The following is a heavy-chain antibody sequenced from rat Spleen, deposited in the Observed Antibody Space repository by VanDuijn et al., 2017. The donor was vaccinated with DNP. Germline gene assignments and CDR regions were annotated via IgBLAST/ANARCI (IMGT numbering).Heavy chain of an antibody. CDR3: TRHRTIMPYYYAMYA. J-gene: IGHJ4*01. V-gene: IGHV5-7*01. Sequence: EVLLVESDGGLVQPGRSLKLSCAVSGFTFSDYYMSCVRQAPAKGLAWVATISYNGGTPYYRDSVKGRFTISRDNAQSTLYLQMDSLRSEDTATYYCTRHRTIMPYYYAMYAWGQGASVTVSS. CDR2: ISYNGGTP. CDR1: GFTFSDYY. D-gene: IGHD1-12*01.